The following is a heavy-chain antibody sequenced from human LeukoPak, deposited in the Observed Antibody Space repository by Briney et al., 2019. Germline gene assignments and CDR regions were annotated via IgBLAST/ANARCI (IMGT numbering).Heavy chain of an antibody. D-gene: IGHD1-1*01. V-gene: IGHV3-48*02. CDR2: ISTGSSTT. Sequence: GGSLRLSCAASGFTFSSYSMNWVRQAPGKGLEWVSYISTGSSTTYYADSVKGRFTISRDNAKKSLYLQMNSLRDEDTAVYYCARDLRQYNAEYFHHWGQGTLVAVSS. CDR3: ARDLRQYNAEYFHH. CDR1: GFTFSSYS. J-gene: IGHJ1*01.